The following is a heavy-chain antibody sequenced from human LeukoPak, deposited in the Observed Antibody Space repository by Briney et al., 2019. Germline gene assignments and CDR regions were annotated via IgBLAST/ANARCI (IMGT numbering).Heavy chain of an antibody. D-gene: IGHD6-19*01. CDR2: IYYSGST. CDR1: GGSFSGYY. CDR3: ARASSGWYDDSFDY. J-gene: IGHJ4*02. V-gene: IGHV4-59*01. Sequence: PSETLSLTCAVYGGSFSGYYWSWIRQPPGKGLEWIGYIYYSGSTNYNPSLKSRVTISVDTSKNQFSLKLSSVTAADTAVYYCARASSGWYDDSFDYWGQGTLVTVSS.